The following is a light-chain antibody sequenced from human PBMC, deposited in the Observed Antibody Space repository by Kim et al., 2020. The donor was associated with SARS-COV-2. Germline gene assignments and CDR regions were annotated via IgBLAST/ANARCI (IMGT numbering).Light chain of an antibody. J-gene: IGKJ4*01. CDR3: QQYSHWPRT. V-gene: IGKV3-15*01. Sequence: EIVMTQSPATLSVSPGERATLSCRASQSVSSNLAWYQQKPGQAPRLLIYGASTRATGIPGRFSGSGSGTEFTLTISSLQSEDFAVYYCQQYSHWPRTCGGGTKVDIK. CDR2: GAS. CDR1: QSVSSN.